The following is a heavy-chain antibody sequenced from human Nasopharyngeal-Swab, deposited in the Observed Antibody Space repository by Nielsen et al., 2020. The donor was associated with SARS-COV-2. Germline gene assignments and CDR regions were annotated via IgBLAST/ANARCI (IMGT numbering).Heavy chain of an antibody. CDR1: GFTFSSYSMN. D-gene: IGHD2-15*01. V-gene: IGHV4-39*01. CDR3: ARRGVVVRGGYYFDY. Sequence: ESLKISCAASGFTFSSYSMNWVRQAPGKGLEWIGSIYYSGSTYYNPSLKSRVTISVDTSKNQFSLKLSSVTAADTAVYYCARRGVVVRGGYYFDYWGQGTLVTVSS. J-gene: IGHJ4*02. CDR2: IYYSGST.